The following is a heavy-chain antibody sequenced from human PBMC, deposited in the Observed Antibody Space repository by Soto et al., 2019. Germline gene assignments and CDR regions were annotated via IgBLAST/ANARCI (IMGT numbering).Heavy chain of an antibody. V-gene: IGHV4-31*03. CDR3: ASALATVTLFDP. CDR1: GGSISSGGYY. CDR2: IYYSGST. D-gene: IGHD4-17*01. J-gene: IGHJ5*02. Sequence: QVQLQESGPGLVKPSQTLSLTCTVSGGSISSGGYYWSWIRQHPGKGLEWIGYIYYSGSTHYNPSPXSXLTTSVDTSKNRFSRKLSSVTAADTAVYYCASALATVTLFDPWGQGTLVTVSS.